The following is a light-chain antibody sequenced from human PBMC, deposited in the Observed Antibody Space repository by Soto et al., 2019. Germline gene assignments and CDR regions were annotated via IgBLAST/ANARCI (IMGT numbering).Light chain of an antibody. Sequence: QSALTQPRSVSGSPGQSVTISCTGTSSDVGGYNYVSWYQQHPGKAPKLMIYDVSKRPSGVPDRFSGSKSGNTASLTISGLQAEDEADDYCCSYAGSYTFLVFGGGTKLTVL. J-gene: IGLJ2*01. CDR1: SSDVGGYNY. CDR3: CSYAGSYTFLV. V-gene: IGLV2-11*01. CDR2: DVS.